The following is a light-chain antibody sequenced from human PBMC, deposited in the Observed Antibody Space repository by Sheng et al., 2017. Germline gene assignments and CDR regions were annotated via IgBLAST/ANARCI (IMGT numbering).Light chain of an antibody. CDR1: SLRSYY. Sequence: SSELTQDPAVSVALGQTVRITCQGDSLRSYYASWYQQKPGQAPVLVIYGKNNRPSGIPDRFSGSTSGNTASLTITGAQAEDEADYYCSSRDSSDNHLGVFGGGTKLTVL. CDR2: GKN. V-gene: IGLV3-19*01. CDR3: SSRDSSDNHLGV. J-gene: IGLJ2*01.